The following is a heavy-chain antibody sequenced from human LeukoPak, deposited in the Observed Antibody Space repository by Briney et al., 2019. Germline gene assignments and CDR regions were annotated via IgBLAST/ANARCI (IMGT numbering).Heavy chain of an antibody. CDR1: GFTFGSFS. J-gene: IGHJ4*02. CDR3: ARDPGRSGGSCYSDY. D-gene: IGHD2-15*01. V-gene: IGHV3-21*01. Sequence: GGSLRLSCAASGFTFGSFSMTWVRQAPGKGLEWVSTISSSGSGTYIYYADSVKGRFTISRDNAKNSLYLQMNSLRAEDTAVYYCARDPGRSGGSCYSDYWGQGTLVTVSP. CDR2: ISSSGSGTYI.